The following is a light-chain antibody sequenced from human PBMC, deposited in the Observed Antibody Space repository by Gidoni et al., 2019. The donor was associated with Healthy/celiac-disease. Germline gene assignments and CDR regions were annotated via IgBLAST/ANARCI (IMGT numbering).Light chain of an antibody. V-gene: IGKV1-5*03. CDR3: QQYNSYS. Sequence: DIQMTQSPSTLSAPVGDRVTTTCRASHSISSWLAWYQQKPGKAPKLLIYKASSLESGVPSRFSGCGSGTEFTLTSINLQPDDFATCYCQQYNSYSFGQGTKVEIK. CDR2: KAS. CDR1: HSISSW. J-gene: IGKJ1*01.